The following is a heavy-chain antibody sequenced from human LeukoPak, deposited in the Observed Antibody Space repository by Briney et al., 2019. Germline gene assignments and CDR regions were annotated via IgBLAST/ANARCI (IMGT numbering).Heavy chain of an antibody. CDR3: GGSGSYYRLDY. V-gene: IGHV3-23*01. CDR1: GFTFTTYP. D-gene: IGHD3-10*01. CDR2: ISGSGGST. Sequence: GGSLRLSCAASGFTFTTYPMSWVRQAPGKGLEWVSAISGSGGSTYNADSVKGRFTLSRDNSKNTLYLQMNSLRAEDTAVYYCGGSGSYYRLDYWGQGTLVTVSS. J-gene: IGHJ4*02.